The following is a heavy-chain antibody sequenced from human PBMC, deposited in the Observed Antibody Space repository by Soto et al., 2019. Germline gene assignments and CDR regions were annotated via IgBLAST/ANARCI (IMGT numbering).Heavy chain of an antibody. CDR1: GYTFTGYY. CDR2: LNPNTGDT. J-gene: IGHJ4*02. CDR3: VRDPGAFGEIWEF. D-gene: IGHD3-10*01. Sequence: QVRLVQCGAEVKRPGASVNVSCKASGYTFTGYYMYWVRQAPGQGIEWMGWLNPNTGDTNYAQKFQGRVTMTRDTSSNTVYMDLNRLRSDDTAVYYCVRDPGAFGEIWEFWGQGTLVTVSS. V-gene: IGHV1-2*02.